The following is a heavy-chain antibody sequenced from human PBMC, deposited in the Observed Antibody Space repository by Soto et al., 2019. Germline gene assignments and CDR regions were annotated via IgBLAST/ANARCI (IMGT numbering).Heavy chain of an antibody. D-gene: IGHD5-12*01. CDR1: GYTFISYW. CDR2: IYPGDSDT. V-gene: IGHV5-51*01. CDR3: ATITADSGTGFDY. J-gene: IGHJ4*02. Sequence: PGGSLKISCKGSGYTFISYWIGWVRQKPGKGLEWMGMIYPGDSDTRYSPSFQGQVTISADKSINTAYLQWSSLEASDKAVYYCATITADSGTGFDYWGQGTLATVSS.